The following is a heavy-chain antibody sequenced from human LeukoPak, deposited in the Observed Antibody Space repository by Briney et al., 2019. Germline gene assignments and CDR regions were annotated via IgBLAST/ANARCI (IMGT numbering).Heavy chain of an antibody. Sequence: ASVKVSCKASGYTFTSYGISWVRQAPGQGLEWMGWISAYNGNTNYAQKLQGRVTMTTDTSTSTAYMELRSLRSDDTAAYYCARGRGLLRYFDWFRPDYYYYMDVWGKGTTVTISS. J-gene: IGHJ6*03. V-gene: IGHV1-18*01. CDR2: ISAYNGNT. CDR3: ARGRGLLRYFDWFRPDYYYYMDV. CDR1: GYTFTSYG. D-gene: IGHD3-9*01.